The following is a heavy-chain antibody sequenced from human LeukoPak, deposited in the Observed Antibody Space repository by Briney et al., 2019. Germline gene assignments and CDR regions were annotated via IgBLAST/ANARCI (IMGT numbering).Heavy chain of an antibody. CDR3: AREAVAGTTEY. Sequence: SLKISSKASGGTFSSYAISSVRQAPGQGLEWMGRIIPIFGTANYAQKFQGRVTITTDESTSTAYMELSSLRSEDTAVYYCAREAVAGTTEYWGQGTLVTVSS. V-gene: IGHV1-69*05. D-gene: IGHD6-19*01. J-gene: IGHJ4*02. CDR1: GGTFSSYA. CDR2: IIPIFGTA.